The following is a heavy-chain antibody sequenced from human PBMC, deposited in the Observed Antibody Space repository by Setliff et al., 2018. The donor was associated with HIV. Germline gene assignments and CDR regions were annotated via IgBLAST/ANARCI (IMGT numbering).Heavy chain of an antibody. V-gene: IGHV3-43*01. CDR1: GFTFHDFS. J-gene: IGHJ5*02. CDR3: AKDRRGITGTKSCAWFDP. CDR2: INKDGHHT. Sequence: GGSLRLSCAASGFTFHDFSMHWVRQAPGKGLEWVSLINKDGHHTLYADSVRGRFTISRDNRKDSLYLQMNSLSTEDTAVYYCAKDRRGITGTKSCAWFDPWGQGTLVTVSS. D-gene: IGHD1-7*01.